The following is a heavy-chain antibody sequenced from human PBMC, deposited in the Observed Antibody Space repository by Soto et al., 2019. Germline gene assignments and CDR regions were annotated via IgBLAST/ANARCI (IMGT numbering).Heavy chain of an antibody. J-gene: IGHJ6*02. CDR3: ARDLGSSSYYYYGMDV. V-gene: IGHV1-2*04. CDR2: INPNSGGT. Sequence: ASVKVSCKASGYTFTGYYMHWVRQAPGQGLEWRGWINPNSGGTNYAQKFQGWVTMTRDTSISTAYMELSRLRSDDTAVYYCARDLGSSSYYYYGMDVWGQGTTVTVSS. D-gene: IGHD6-13*01. CDR1: GYTFTGYY.